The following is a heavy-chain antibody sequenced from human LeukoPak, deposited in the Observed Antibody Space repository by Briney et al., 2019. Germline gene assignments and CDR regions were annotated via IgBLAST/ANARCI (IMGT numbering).Heavy chain of an antibody. D-gene: IGHD3-22*01. CDR1: GFTFSSYW. V-gene: IGHV3-33*08. Sequence: GGSLRLSCAASGFTFSSYWMSWVRQAPGKGLEWVALIWYDGSKTFYADSVKGRFTISRDNSRNTLFLQMNSLRAEDTAVYYCARSYYDPNWDYWGQGTLVTVSS. CDR2: IWYDGSKT. J-gene: IGHJ4*02. CDR3: ARSYYDPNWDY.